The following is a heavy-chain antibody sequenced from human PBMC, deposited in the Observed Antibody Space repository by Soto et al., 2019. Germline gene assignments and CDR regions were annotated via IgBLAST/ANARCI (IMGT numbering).Heavy chain of an antibody. J-gene: IGHJ4*02. V-gene: IGHV4-4*02. CDR1: GGSISTSNW. Sequence: WETLSLTCAVSGGSISTSNWWSWVRQPPGKGLEWIGEVYRTGSTNYNPSLESRLTISVDKSKNQFSLKLTSVTAADTAVYYYARARATIAAAAIFDCWGQGTLVTVSS. CDR3: ARARATIAAAAIFDC. D-gene: IGHD6-13*01. CDR2: VYRTGST.